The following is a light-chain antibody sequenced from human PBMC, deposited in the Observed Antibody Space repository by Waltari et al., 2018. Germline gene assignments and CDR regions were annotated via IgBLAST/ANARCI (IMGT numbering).Light chain of an antibody. V-gene: IGLV2-8*01. CDR1: SSEVGGYNY. CDR3: SSYAGNHVV. CDR2: EVS. Sequence: QSALTQPPSASGSPGQSVTISCTGTSSEVGGYNYVSWYQHHPGKAPKLMIYEVSKRPSGVPDRFSGSKSGNTASLTVSGLQTEDEADYYCSSYAGNHVVFGGGTKLTVL. J-gene: IGLJ2*01.